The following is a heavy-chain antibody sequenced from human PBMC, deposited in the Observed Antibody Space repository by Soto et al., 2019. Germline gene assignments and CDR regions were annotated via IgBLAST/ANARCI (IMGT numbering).Heavy chain of an antibody. D-gene: IGHD6-13*01. CDR2: IYYSGST. Sequence: QVQLQESGPGLVKPSETLYLTCTVSGGSISSYYWSWIRQPPGKGLEWIGYIYYSGSTNYNPSLKSRVTISVDTSKNQFSLKLSSVTAADTAVYYCARQQQLSFDYWGQGTLVTVSS. V-gene: IGHV4-59*08. CDR1: GGSISSYY. CDR3: ARQQQLSFDY. J-gene: IGHJ4*02.